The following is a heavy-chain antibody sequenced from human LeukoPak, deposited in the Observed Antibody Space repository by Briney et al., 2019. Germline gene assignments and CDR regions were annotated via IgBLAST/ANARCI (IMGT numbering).Heavy chain of an antibody. J-gene: IGHJ4*02. V-gene: IGHV1-46*01. CDR3: ARDHESTYYDFWSGYFSQRSYYFDY. CDR2: INPSGGST. D-gene: IGHD3-3*01. CDR1: GYTFTSYY. Sequence: ASVKVSCKASGYTFTSYYMHWVRQAPGQGLEWMGIINPSGGSTSYAQKFQGRVTMTRDTSTSTVYMELSSLRSEDTGVYYCARDHESTYYDFWSGYFSQRSYYFDYWGQGTLVTVSS.